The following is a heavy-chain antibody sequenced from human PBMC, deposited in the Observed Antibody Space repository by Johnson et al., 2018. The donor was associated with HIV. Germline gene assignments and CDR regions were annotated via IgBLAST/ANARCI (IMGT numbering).Heavy chain of an antibody. V-gene: IGHV3-30*18. CDR2: ISNDGSNK. CDR3: AKERYMGSTTLADAFDM. J-gene: IGHJ3*02. CDR1: GFTFSDYY. D-gene: IGHD1-26*01. Sequence: QVQLVESGGGLIQPGGSLRLSCAASGFTFSDYYMNWIRQAPGKGLEWVTFISNDGSNKYYADSVRGRFTISRDNSKNKLFLQMNSLRAEDTAVYYCAKERYMGSTTLADAFDMWGQGTMVTVSS.